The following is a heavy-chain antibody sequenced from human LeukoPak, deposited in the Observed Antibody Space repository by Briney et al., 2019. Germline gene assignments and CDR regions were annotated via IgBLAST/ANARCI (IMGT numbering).Heavy chain of an antibody. Sequence: PGGSLRLFCAASGFTFSSYGMHWVRQAPGKGLEWVAVIWYDGSNKYYADPVKGRFTISRDNSKNTLYLQMNSLRAEDTAVYYCAKDFRVGATYFDYWGQGTLVTVSS. CDR2: IWYDGSNK. J-gene: IGHJ4*02. D-gene: IGHD1-26*01. V-gene: IGHV3-33*06. CDR3: AKDFRVGATYFDY. CDR1: GFTFSSYG.